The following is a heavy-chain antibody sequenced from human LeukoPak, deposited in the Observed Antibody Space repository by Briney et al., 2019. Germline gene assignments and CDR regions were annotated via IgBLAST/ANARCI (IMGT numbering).Heavy chain of an antibody. CDR1: GFTFSSYW. V-gene: IGHV3-7*01. J-gene: IGHJ4*02. D-gene: IGHD1-26*01. CDR2: IKQDGSEK. Sequence: GGSLRLSCAASGFTFSSYWMSWVRQAPGKGLEWVANIKQDGSEKYYVDSVKGRFTISRDNAKNSLYLQMSSLRAEDTAVYYCARGGAVGATKVLDYWGQGTLVTVSS. CDR3: ARGGAVGATKVLDY.